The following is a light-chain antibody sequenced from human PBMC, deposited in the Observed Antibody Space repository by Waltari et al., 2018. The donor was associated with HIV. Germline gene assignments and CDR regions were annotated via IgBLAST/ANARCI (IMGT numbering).Light chain of an antibody. Sequence: DIQMTQSPYSLSASVVDRVTITCRASQSISSYLNWYQQKPGKAPKLLIYAASSLQSGVPSRFSGSGSGTDFTLTISSLQPEDFATYYCQQSYSTPITFGQGTRLEIK. V-gene: IGKV1-39*01. CDR3: QQSYSTPIT. CDR2: AAS. J-gene: IGKJ5*01. CDR1: QSISSY.